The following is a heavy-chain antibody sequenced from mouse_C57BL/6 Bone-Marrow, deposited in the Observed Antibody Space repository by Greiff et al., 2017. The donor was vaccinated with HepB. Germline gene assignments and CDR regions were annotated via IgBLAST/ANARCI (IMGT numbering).Heavy chain of an antibody. CDR3: ARAGYDYDEGDY. Sequence: ESGPGLVKPSQSLSLTCSVTGYSITSGYYWNWIRQFPGNKLEWMGYISYDGSNNYNPSLKNRISITRDTSKNQFFLKLNSVTTEDTATYYCARAGYDYDEGDYWGQGTTLTVSS. CDR2: ISYDGSN. V-gene: IGHV3-6*01. J-gene: IGHJ2*01. CDR1: GYSITSGYY. D-gene: IGHD2-4*01.